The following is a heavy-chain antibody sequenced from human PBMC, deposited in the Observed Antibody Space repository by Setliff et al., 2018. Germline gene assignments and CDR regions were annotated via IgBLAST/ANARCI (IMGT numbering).Heavy chain of an antibody. D-gene: IGHD1-26*01. CDR3: ATCVGTSWYDYNFYMDV. CDR1: GKTLTELS. J-gene: IGHJ6*03. CDR2: FDPDDGET. V-gene: IGHV1-24*01. Sequence: ASVKVSCKLSGKTLTELSVHWVRQAPGKGLEWMGGFDPDDGETVYAQKFQGRVTMTEDTSTNTAYMELSSLRSEDTAVYCCATCVGTSWYDYNFYMDVWGIGTTVTVSS.